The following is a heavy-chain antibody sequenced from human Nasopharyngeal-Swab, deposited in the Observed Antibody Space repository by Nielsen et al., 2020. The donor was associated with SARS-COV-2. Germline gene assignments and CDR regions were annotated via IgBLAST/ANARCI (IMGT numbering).Heavy chain of an antibody. V-gene: IGHV3-48*02. J-gene: IGHJ4*02. D-gene: IGHD4-17*01. CDR1: GITFSASA. CDR2: HSVRTMAT. Sequence: GGSLRLSCVVSGITFSASAMNWVRQAPGKGLEWIAHHSVRTMATAYADSVKGRFTISRDDAKNSLYLQMNSLRDEDTALYYCARGRDYALDYWGQGTLVTVTS. CDR3: ARGRDYALDY.